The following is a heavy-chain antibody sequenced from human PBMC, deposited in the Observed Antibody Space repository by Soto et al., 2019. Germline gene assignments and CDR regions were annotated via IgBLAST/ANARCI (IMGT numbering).Heavy chain of an antibody. D-gene: IGHD1-26*01. CDR3: AKNSFSGSKRILDS. Sequence: PGGSLRLSCAASGFRDGFPFSDYDMHWVRQAPGKGLEWVALISFDGSTKNYVDSVEGRFTISRDNSRDTLFLQMDSLRPEDTAVYYCAKNSFSGSKRILDSWGQGTLVTSPQ. CDR2: ISFDGSTK. V-gene: IGHV3-30*18. J-gene: IGHJ4*02. CDR1: GFRDGFPFSDYD.